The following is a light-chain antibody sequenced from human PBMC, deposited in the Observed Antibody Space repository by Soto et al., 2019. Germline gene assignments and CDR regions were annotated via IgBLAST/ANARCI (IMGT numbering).Light chain of an antibody. Sequence: EIVLTQSPATLSLSPGERATLSCRASQSVSSYLAWYQQKPGQAPRLLIYDASNRATGIPARFSGSGSGTVFTLTISSLDPEDFAVYYCQQRSNWPGTFGQGTKVEIK. J-gene: IGKJ1*01. CDR2: DAS. CDR1: QSVSSY. V-gene: IGKV3-11*01. CDR3: QQRSNWPGT.